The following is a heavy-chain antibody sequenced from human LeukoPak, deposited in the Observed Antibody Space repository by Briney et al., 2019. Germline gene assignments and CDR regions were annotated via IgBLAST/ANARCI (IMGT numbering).Heavy chain of an antibody. CDR2: IYYSGST. D-gene: IGHD5-12*01. Sequence: SETLSLTCTVSGGSISSGDYYWSWIRQPPGKGLEWIGYIYYSGSTYYNPSLKSRVTISVYTSKNQFSLKLSSVTAADTAVYYCARGKVATVFDYWGQGTLVTVSS. CDR3: ARGKVATVFDY. CDR1: GGSISSGDYY. J-gene: IGHJ4*02. V-gene: IGHV4-30-4*01.